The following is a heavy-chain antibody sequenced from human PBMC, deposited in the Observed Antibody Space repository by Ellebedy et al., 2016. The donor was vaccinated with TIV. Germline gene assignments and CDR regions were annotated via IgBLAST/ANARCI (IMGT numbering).Heavy chain of an antibody. CDR3: ARVVSEFEYYNILTGYYWFDP. J-gene: IGHJ5*02. CDR1: GGSISSYY. Sequence: SETLSLTCTVSGGSISSYYWSWIRQPPGKGLEWIGYIDYSGTTNHNPSLKSRVTISVDTSKNQFSLRLSSVTAADTAVYYCARVVSEFEYYNILTGYYWFDPWGQGTLVTVSS. V-gene: IGHV4-59*01. D-gene: IGHD3-9*01. CDR2: IDYSGTT.